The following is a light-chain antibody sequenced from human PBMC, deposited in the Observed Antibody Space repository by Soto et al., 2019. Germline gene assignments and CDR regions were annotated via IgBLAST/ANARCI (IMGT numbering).Light chain of an antibody. CDR1: SSNIGAGYD. V-gene: IGLV1-40*01. CDR3: QSYDSSLSGRV. J-gene: IGLJ1*01. CDR2: GNS. Sequence: QSVLTQPTSVSGAPGQRVTISCTGSSSNIGAGYDVHWYQQLPGTAPKLLIYGNSNRPSGVPDRFSGSKSGTSASLAITGLQAEDEADYYCQSYDSSLSGRVFGTGTKVTVL.